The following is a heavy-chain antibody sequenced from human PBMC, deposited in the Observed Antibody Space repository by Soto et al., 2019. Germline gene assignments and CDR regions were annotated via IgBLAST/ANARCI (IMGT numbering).Heavy chain of an antibody. CDR1: GGTFSSYA. Sequence: ASVKVSCKASGGTFSSYAISWVRQAPGQGLEWMGGIIPIFGTANYAQKFQGRVTITADKSTSIAYMELSSLRSEDTAVYYCATPTERGTTFWSGYNYYYGMDVWGQGTTVTVSS. V-gene: IGHV1-69*06. CDR3: ATPTERGTTFWSGYNYYYGMDV. J-gene: IGHJ6*02. D-gene: IGHD3-3*01. CDR2: IIPIFGTA.